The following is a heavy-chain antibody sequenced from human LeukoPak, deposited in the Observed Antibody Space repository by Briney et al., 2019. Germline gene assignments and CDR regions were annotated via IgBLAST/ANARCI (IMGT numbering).Heavy chain of an antibody. CDR1: GGSISSYY. CDR2: IYYSGST. D-gene: IGHD5-18*01. J-gene: IGHJ6*03. V-gene: IGHV4-59*01. CDR3: ARGWIQLWAPYYYYMDV. Sequence: SETLSLTCTVSGGSISSYYWSWIRQPPGKGLEWIGYIYYSGSTNYNPSLKSRVTISVDTSKNQFSLKLSSVTAADTAVYYCARGWIQLWAPYYYYMDVWGKGTTVTVFS.